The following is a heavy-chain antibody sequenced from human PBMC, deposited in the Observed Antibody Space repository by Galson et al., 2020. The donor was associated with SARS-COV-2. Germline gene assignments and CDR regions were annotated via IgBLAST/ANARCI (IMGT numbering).Heavy chain of an antibody. CDR2: INHSGST. Sequence: SETLSLTCAVYGGSFSGYYWSWIRQPPGKGLEWIGEINHSGSTNYNPSLKSRVTISVDTSKNQFSLKLGSVTAADTAVYYCAVGWELLDYWGQGTLVTVSS. CDR1: GGSFSGYY. J-gene: IGHJ4*02. D-gene: IGHD1-26*01. V-gene: IGHV4-34*01. CDR3: AVGWELLDY.